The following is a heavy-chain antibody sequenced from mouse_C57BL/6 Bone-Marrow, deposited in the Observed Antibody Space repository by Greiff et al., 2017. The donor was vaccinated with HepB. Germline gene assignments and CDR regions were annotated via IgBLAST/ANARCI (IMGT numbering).Heavy chain of an antibody. V-gene: IGHV1-55*01. CDR3: AILYYGSSPFAY. CDR2: IYPGSGST. CDR1: GYTFTSYW. J-gene: IGHJ3*01. D-gene: IGHD1-1*01. Sequence: VQLKQPGAELVKPGASVKMSCKASGYTFTSYWITWVKQRPGQGLEWIGDIYPGSGSTNYNEKFKSKATLTVDTSSSTAYMHLSSLTSEDSAVYSSAILYYGSSPFAYWGQGTLVTVSA.